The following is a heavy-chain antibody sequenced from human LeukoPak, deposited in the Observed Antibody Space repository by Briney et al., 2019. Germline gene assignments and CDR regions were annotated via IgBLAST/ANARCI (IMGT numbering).Heavy chain of an antibody. CDR3: ARGLSSGYYYHAFDI. V-gene: IGHV3-20*04. CDR2: INWNGGST. Sequence: GGSLRLSCAASGFTFDDYGMSWVRQAPGKGLEWVSGINWNGGSTGYADSVKGRFPISRDNAKNSLYLQMNSLRAEDTALYYCARGLSSGYYYHAFDIWGQGTVVTVSS. J-gene: IGHJ3*02. D-gene: IGHD3-22*01. CDR1: GFTFDDYG.